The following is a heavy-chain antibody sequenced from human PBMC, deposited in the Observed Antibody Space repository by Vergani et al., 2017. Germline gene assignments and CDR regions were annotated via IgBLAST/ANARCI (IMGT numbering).Heavy chain of an antibody. CDR2: INWNSDSI. D-gene: IGHD6-13*01. V-gene: IGHV3-9*01. CDR1: GFTFDDYA. CDR3: VKDIAASGNYWYFDL. J-gene: IGHJ2*01. Sequence: EVQLVESGGGLVQPGRSLRLSCAASGFTFDDYAMHWVRQAPGKGLEWVSGINWNSDSIAYADSVKGRFTISSDNAKNSLYLQMNSLRAEDTALDYCVKDIAASGNYWYFDLWGRGTLVTVSS.